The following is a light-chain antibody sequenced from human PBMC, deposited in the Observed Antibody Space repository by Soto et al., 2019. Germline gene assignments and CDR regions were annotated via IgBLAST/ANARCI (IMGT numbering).Light chain of an antibody. CDR1: SSDVGGYNY. Sequence: QSALTQPPSASGSPGQSVTISCTGTSSDVGGYNYVSWYQQHPGKAPKLMIYEVSKRPSGVPDRFSGSKSGNTACLTVSGLQAEDEADYYCRSYAGSNKLVFRRGTKLTVL. CDR2: EVS. J-gene: IGLJ2*01. CDR3: RSYAGSNKLV. V-gene: IGLV2-8*01.